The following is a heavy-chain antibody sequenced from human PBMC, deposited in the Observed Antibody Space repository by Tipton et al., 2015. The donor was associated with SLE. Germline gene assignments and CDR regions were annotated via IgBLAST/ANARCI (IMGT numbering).Heavy chain of an antibody. V-gene: IGHV4-31*02. Sequence: LRLSCTVSGGSISSGGYYWSWIRQPPGKGLEWIGSIYYSGTTYYNPSLESRVTISADTSKNQFSLDQRSVTAADTAVYFCARGRIAVAGYYFDHWGQGTLVTVSS. CDR1: GGSISSGGYY. CDR3: ARGRIAVAGYYFDH. CDR2: IYYSGTT. D-gene: IGHD6-19*01. J-gene: IGHJ4*02.